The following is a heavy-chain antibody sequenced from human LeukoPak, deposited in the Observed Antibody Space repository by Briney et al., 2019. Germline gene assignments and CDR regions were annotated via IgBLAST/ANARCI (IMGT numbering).Heavy chain of an antibody. CDR2: ISSSGSTI. D-gene: IGHD6-19*01. CDR1: GFTFSSYE. J-gene: IGHJ4*02. Sequence: GGPLRLSCAASGFTFSSYEMNWVRQAPGKGLEWVSYISSSGSTIYYADSVKGRFTISRDNAKNSLYLQMNSLRAEDTAVYYCARDRQWLVPFDYWGQGTLVTVSS. CDR3: ARDRQWLVPFDY. V-gene: IGHV3-48*03.